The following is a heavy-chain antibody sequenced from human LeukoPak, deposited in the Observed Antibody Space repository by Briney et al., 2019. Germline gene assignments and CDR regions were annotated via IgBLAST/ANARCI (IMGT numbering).Heavy chain of an antibody. CDR2: VYTSGST. J-gene: IGHJ4*02. D-gene: IGHD1-26*01. V-gene: IGHV4-61*02. Sequence: ASETLSLTCTVSGGSISSGSYYWSWIRQPAGKGLEWIGRVYTSGSTNYNPSLKSRVTISVDTSKNQFSLKLSSETAADTAVYYCASDSGVSHLDYWGQGTLVTVSS. CDR3: ASDSGVSHLDY. CDR1: GGSISSGSYY.